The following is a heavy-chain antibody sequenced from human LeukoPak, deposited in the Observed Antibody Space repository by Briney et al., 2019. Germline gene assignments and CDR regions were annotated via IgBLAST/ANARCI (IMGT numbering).Heavy chain of an antibody. CDR3: TRSLDY. D-gene: IGHD2-15*01. V-gene: IGHV3-21*01. CDR2: ISSSGTYI. J-gene: IGHJ4*02. Sequence: PGGSLRLSCAVSGFTFSSYSMNWVRQAPGKGLEWVSFISSSGTYIYYADSVKGRFTISRDNAKNSLYLQMNSLRAEDTAVYYCTRSLDYWGQGTLVTVSS. CDR1: GFTFSSYS.